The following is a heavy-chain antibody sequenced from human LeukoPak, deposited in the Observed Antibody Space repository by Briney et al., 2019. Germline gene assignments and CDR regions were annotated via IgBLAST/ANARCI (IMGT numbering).Heavy chain of an antibody. V-gene: IGHV1-18*01. CDR3: ARSETKIENWFDP. J-gene: IGHJ5*02. Sequence: GASVKVSCKASGYTFTSYGICWVRQAPGDGLEWMGWISAYNGNTNYAQKLQGRVTMTTDTSTSTAYMELRSLRSDDTAVYYCARSETKIENWFDPWGQGTLVTVSS. CDR2: ISAYNGNT. CDR1: GYTFTSYG. D-gene: IGHD3-22*01.